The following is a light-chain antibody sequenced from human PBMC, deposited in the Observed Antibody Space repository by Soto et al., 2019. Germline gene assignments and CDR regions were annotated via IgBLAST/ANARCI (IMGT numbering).Light chain of an antibody. V-gene: IGKV3-20*01. J-gene: IGKJ3*01. CDR1: QSVSATY. Sequence: EIVLTQSPDTLSLSPGERATLSCRASQSVSATYFAWYQQKRGQAPRLLIYDASSRATGIRVRFTGSGSGTDFALTISRLELEYVAVHYCQQYGNLLRFGPRTKVD. CDR2: DAS. CDR3: QQYGNLLR.